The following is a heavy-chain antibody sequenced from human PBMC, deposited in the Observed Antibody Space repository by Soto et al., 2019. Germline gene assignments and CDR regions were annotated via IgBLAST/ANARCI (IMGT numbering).Heavy chain of an antibody. J-gene: IGHJ4*02. CDR3: ARDPRQDCSGETCYYS. CDR2: IIPIFGTT. D-gene: IGHD2-15*01. CDR1: GGTLSSYV. V-gene: IGHV1-69*01. Sequence: QVQLVQSAAEVKKPGSSVKVSCKASGGTLSSYVISWVRQAPGQGLKWMGGIIPIFGTTTYGEKFQGRVTITADESTSTTYMELSSLKSEDTAVYYCARDPRQDCSGETCYYSWGQGTLVTVSS.